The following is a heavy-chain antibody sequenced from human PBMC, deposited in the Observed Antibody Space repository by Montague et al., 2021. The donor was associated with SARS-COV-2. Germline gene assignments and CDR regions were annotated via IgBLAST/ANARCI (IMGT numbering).Heavy chain of an antibody. J-gene: IGHJ6*02. CDR2: IYYSGST. CDR3: ARDSDYYDSSAGYYYGMDV. V-gene: IGHV4-59*01. CDR1: GGSISSYY. Sequence: SETLSLTCTVSGGSISSYYWSWIRQPPGKGLEWIGYIYYSGSTNYNPSLKSRVTISVDTSKNQFSLKLSSVTAADTAMYYCARDSDYYDSSAGYYYGMDVWGQGTTVTVSS. D-gene: IGHD3-22*01.